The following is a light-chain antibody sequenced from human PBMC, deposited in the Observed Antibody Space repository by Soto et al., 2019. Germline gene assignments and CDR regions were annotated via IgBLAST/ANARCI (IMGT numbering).Light chain of an antibody. J-gene: IGLJ3*02. Sequence: QSVLTQPPSASGSPGQSVTISCTGTSSDIGAYNYVSWYQQHPGKAPKLMIYESSKRPSGVPDRFSGSKSGNTASLTVSGLQAEDESDYYCSSYAGSNTWVFGGGTKVTVL. CDR1: SSDIGAYNY. V-gene: IGLV2-8*01. CDR2: ESS. CDR3: SSYAGSNTWV.